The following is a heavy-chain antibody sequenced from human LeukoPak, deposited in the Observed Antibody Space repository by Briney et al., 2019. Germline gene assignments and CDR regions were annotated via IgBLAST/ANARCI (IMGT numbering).Heavy chain of an antibody. CDR2: INHNEGS. Sequence: SETLSLTCAVYGGSFSGYYWTWIRQPPGKWLEWIGEINHNEGSRYNPSLKSRVTISVDTSKNQFSLKLSSVTAADTAVYYCARTPNPIHYYGSGSSQYYYYMDVWGKGTTVTVSS. J-gene: IGHJ6*03. CDR1: GGSFSGYY. CDR3: ARTPNPIHYYGSGSSQYYYYMDV. V-gene: IGHV4-34*01. D-gene: IGHD3-10*01.